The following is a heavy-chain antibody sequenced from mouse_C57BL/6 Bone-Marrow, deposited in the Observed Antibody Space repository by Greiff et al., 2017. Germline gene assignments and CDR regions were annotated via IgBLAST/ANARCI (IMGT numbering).Heavy chain of an antibody. J-gene: IGHJ3*01. D-gene: IGHD1-1*01. V-gene: IGHV1-58*01. CDR3: ARTSYYYASWFAY. Sequence: VQLKESGAELVRPGSSVKMSCKTSGYTFTSYGINWVKQRPGQGLEWIGYIYIGNGYTEYNEKFKGKATLTSDTSSSTAYMQLSSLTSEDSAIYFCARTSYYYASWFAYWGQGTLVTVSA. CDR1: GYTFTSYG. CDR2: IYIGNGYT.